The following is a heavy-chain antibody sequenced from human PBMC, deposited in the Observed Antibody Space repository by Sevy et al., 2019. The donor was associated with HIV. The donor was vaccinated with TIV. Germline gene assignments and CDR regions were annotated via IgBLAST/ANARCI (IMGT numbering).Heavy chain of an antibody. CDR1: GYSFTAHW. J-gene: IGHJ3*01. Sequence: GESLKISCQASGYSFTAHWIGWVRQMPGKGLEWMGILFPGNSDVRSFQGQVTVSVDRSTNTAYLQWGSLTASDSAIYYCARGGHLSLVAFDVWGLGTMVTVSS. D-gene: IGHD2-15*01. CDR2: LFPGNSDV. V-gene: IGHV5-51*01. CDR3: ARGGHLSLVAFDV.